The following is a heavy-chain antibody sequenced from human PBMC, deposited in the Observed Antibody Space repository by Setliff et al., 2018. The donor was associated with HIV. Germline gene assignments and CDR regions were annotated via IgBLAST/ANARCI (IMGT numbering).Heavy chain of an antibody. CDR2: ISSSSSTI. D-gene: IGHD3-22*01. J-gene: IGHJ4*02. CDR3: ATGYFYDSSGYKH. Sequence: GGSLRLSCAPSEFTFSSYGMHWVRQAPGKGLEWVSYISSSSSTIYYADSVKGRFTISRDNVRNSLYLQMNSLRAEDTAVYYCATGYFYDSSGYKHWGQGTLVTVSS. CDR1: EFTFSSYG. V-gene: IGHV3-48*04.